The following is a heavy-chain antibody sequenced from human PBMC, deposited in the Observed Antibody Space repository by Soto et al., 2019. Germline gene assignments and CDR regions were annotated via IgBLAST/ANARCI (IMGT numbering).Heavy chain of an antibody. D-gene: IGHD7-27*01. CDR1: GASISTYS. CDR3: AKDQSGAADI. J-gene: IGHJ3*02. CDR2: MYTNGRT. V-gene: IGHV4-4*07. Sequence: SETLSLTCPVSGASISTYSWSWIRQSAGKGLEWIGHMYTNGRTNYIPSLKSRITMSVDTSKNQFSLNLKFVTAADTAVYFCAKDQSGAADIWGQGTMVTVSS.